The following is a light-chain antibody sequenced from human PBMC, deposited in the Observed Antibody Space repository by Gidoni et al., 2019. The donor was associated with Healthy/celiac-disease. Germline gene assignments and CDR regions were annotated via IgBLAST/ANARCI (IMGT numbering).Light chain of an antibody. CDR2: AAS. CDR1: QSISSY. V-gene: IGKV1-39*01. J-gene: IGKJ5*01. CDR3: QQSYSTPPIT. Sequence: DIQMTQSPSSLSASVGDRVTITCRASQSISSYLNWYQQKPGKAPKLLLYAASSLQSGVPSRFSGSGSGTDFTLTISSLQPEDFATYYCQQSYSTPPITFXQXTRLEIK.